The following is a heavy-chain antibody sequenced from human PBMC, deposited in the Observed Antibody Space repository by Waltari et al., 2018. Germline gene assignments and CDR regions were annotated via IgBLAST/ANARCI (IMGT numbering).Heavy chain of an antibody. CDR3: AGGYSSYYGMDV. CDR1: GFTFNTYT. V-gene: IGHV3-21*02. Sequence: EVQLVESGGGLVKPGGSLRLSCAASGFTFNTYTMNWVRKAPGKGVELVSSISSTSREIYYADSVKGRFTISRDNAKSSLYLQLNSLRAEDTAVYYCAGGYSSYYGMDVWGQGTTVTVSS. J-gene: IGHJ6*02. D-gene: IGHD6-13*01. CDR2: ISSTSREI.